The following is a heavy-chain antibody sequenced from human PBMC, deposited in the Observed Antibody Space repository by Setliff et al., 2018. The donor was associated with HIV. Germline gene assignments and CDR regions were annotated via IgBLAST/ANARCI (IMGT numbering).Heavy chain of an antibody. J-gene: IGHJ5*02. V-gene: IGHV4-34*01. Sequence: PSETLSLTCAVYGGSFTSYYWTWIRQAPGKDLEWIGEINHNGGTNYNPSLKSRVTISIDTSKNQFSLNLTSVTAADKAVYYCASRIYYYDSNNFLREEGFDPWGQGTLVTVSS. D-gene: IGHD3-22*01. CDR2: INHNGGT. CDR1: GGSFTSYY. CDR3: ASRIYYYDSNNFLREEGFDP.